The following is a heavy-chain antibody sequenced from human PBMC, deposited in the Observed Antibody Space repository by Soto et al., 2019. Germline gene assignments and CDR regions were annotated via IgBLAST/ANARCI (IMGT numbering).Heavy chain of an antibody. CDR1: GFTFSDYS. CDR2: ISSSSSTI. D-gene: IGHD3-10*01. V-gene: IGHV3-48*02. CDR3: TRDAGSWGY. J-gene: IGHJ4*02. Sequence: EVQLVESGGGLVQPGGSLRLSCAASGFTFSDYSMDWVRQAPGKGLEWVSYISSSSSTIYYADSVKGRFTISRVNAKNSLYLQMNILRDEDTAVYYCTRDAGSWGYWGQGTLVTVSS.